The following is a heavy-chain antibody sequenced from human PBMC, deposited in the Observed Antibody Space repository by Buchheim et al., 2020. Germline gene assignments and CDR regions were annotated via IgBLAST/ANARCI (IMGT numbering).Heavy chain of an antibody. CDR3: ARLRWGGWGYYYYGMDV. CDR1: GGSISSGGYS. V-gene: IGHV4-30-2*05. D-gene: IGHD6-19*01. CDR2: IYYSGST. Sequence: QLQLQESGSGLVKPSQTLSLTCAVSGGSISSGGYSWSWIRQPPGKGLEWIGYIYYSGSTYYNPSLKSRVTISVDTSKNQFSLKLSSVTAADTAVYYCARLRWGGWGYYYYGMDVWGQGTT. J-gene: IGHJ6*02.